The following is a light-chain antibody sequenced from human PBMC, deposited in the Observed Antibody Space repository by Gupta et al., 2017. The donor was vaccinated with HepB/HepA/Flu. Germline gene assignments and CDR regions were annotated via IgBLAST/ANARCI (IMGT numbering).Light chain of an antibody. CDR2: GAS. V-gene: IGKV3-15*01. CDR1: QSVNSN. CDR3: QQDNNWPRT. J-gene: IGKJ1*01. Sequence: EIVMTQSPATLSVSPGQRATLSCRASQSVNSNLAWYQQKPGQAPRLLLYGASSRATGIPARFSGSGTETEFTLTISSLRSEDFAVYYCQQDNNWPRTFGQGTXVEIK.